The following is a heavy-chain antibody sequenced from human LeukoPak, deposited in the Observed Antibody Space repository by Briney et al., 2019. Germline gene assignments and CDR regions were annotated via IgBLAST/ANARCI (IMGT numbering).Heavy chain of an antibody. Sequence: PGGSLRLSCAASGFTFSSYAMTWVRQAPGKGLEWVSSIISGGSTYYADSVKGRFTISRDNSRNTLFLQLNSLRAEDTAIYYCAKVGPSGHDAFDIWGQGTMVTVSS. J-gene: IGHJ3*02. D-gene: IGHD3-10*01. V-gene: IGHV3-23*01. CDR1: GFTFSSYA. CDR3: AKVGPSGHDAFDI. CDR2: IISGGST.